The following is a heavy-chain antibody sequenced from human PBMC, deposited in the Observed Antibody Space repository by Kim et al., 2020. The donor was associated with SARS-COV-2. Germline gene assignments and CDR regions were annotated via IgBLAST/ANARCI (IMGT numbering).Heavy chain of an antibody. CDR1: GGSISSGGYY. J-gene: IGHJ4*02. CDR2: IYYSGST. CDR3: ARDRTVTTKAPYFDY. V-gene: IGHV4-31*03. Sequence: SETLSLTCTVSGGSISSGGYYWSWIRQHPGKGLEWIGYIYYSGSTYYNPSLKSRVTISVDTSKNQFSLKLSSVTAADTAVYYCARDRTVTTKAPYFDYWGQGTLVTVSS. D-gene: IGHD4-17*01.